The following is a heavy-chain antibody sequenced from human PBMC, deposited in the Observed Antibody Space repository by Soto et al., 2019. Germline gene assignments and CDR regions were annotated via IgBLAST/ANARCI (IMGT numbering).Heavy chain of an antibody. CDR3: ARGFSAGKGSPPDY. D-gene: IGHD3-10*01. V-gene: IGHV3-23*01. CDR2: LNGSGGST. J-gene: IGHJ4*02. CDR1: GFTFSNYA. Sequence: EVRLLESGGGLVQPGGSLRLSCAASGFTFSNYAMTWFRQSPGKGLEWVSGLNGSGGSTSSADSVKGRFAISRDNSKTTLYLQMKSLRDGDTAVYYCARGFSAGKGSPPDYWGQGPLVTVSS.